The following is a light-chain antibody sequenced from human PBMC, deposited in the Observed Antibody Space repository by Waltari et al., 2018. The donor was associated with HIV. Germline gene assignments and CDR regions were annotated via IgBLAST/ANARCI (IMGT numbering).Light chain of an antibody. Sequence: DIQMTQSPSSLSASIGDRVTITCRASQSISTSLNWYQQKPGKAPNLLIYGTSSLQSGVPSRFSGRGFGTDFTLTISNVQPEDFATYYCQQSYSYPRTFGQGTKLEI. J-gene: IGKJ2*02. CDR1: QSISTS. V-gene: IGKV1-39*01. CDR2: GTS. CDR3: QQSYSYPRT.